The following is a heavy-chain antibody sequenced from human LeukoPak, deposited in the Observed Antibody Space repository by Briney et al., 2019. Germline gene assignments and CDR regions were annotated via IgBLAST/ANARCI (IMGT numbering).Heavy chain of an antibody. J-gene: IGHJ4*02. D-gene: IGHD4-17*01. V-gene: IGHV3-30-3*01. CDR1: GFTFSSYA. CDR3: ARGGTTYGDYGY. Sequence: GGSLRLSCAASGFTFSSYAMSWVRQAPGKGLEWVAVISYDGSNKYYADSVKGRFTISRDNSKNTLYLQMNSLRAEDTAVYYCARGGTTYGDYGYWGQGTLVTVSS. CDR2: ISYDGSNK.